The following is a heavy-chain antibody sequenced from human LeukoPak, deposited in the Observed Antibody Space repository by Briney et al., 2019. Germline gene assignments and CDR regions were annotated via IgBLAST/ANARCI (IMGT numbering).Heavy chain of an antibody. Sequence: ASVKVSCKASGYTFTSYYMHWVRQAPGQGLEWMGIINPSGGSTSYAQKFQGRVTMTRDMSTSTAYMELRSLRSDDTAVYYCAREYDAFDIWGQGTMVTVSS. V-gene: IGHV1-46*01. CDR3: AREYDAFDI. J-gene: IGHJ3*02. CDR2: INPSGGST. CDR1: GYTFTSYY.